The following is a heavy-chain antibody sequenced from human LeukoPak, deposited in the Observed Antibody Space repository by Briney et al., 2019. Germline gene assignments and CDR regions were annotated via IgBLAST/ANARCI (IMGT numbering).Heavy chain of an antibody. D-gene: IGHD3-9*01. CDR1: GFTFTSYA. CDR2: ASGSGGST. J-gene: IGHJ4*02. Sequence: GGSLRLSCAASGFTFTSYAMSWVRQAPGKGLEWVSAASGSGGSTFYADSVKGRFTISRDNSKNTLYLQVNSLRAEDTAVYYCAKGRTYYDILTGYDYWGQGTLVTVS. CDR3: AKGRTYYDILTGYDY. V-gene: IGHV3-23*01.